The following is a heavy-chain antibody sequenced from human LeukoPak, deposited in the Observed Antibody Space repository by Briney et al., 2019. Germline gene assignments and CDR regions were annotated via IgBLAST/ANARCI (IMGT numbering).Heavy chain of an antibody. D-gene: IGHD3-22*01. J-gene: IGHJ4*02. V-gene: IGHV4-39*07. CDR3: ARDRYYYDSNGYSSFDY. Sequence: SETLSLTCTVSGGSISSSNYYWGWIRQPPGKGLEWIGEINHSGSTNYNPSLKSRVTMSVDTSKNQFSLNLSSVTAADTAVYYCARDRYYYDSNGYSSFDYWGQGTLVTVSS. CDR1: GGSISSSNYY. CDR2: INHSGST.